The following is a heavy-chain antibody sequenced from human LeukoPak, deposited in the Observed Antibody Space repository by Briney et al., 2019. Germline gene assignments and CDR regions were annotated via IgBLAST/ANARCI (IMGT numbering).Heavy chain of an antibody. Sequence: GGSLRLSCAASGFTFSTYWMQWVRQAPGKGLVWVSRINNDGSSTSYADSVKGRFTISRDNAKNTLFLQMNSLRVGDTTVYYCVRAPPGTGWLIDHWGQGTLVAVSS. D-gene: IGHD6-19*01. CDR1: GFTFSTYW. CDR3: VRAPPGTGWLIDH. CDR2: INNDGSST. J-gene: IGHJ4*02. V-gene: IGHV3-74*01.